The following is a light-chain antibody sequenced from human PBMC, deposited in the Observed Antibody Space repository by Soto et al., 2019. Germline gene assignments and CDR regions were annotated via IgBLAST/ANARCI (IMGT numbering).Light chain of an antibody. CDR2: DAS. CDR1: QTADKW. V-gene: IGKV1-5*01. CDR3: QQSNDYPYT. J-gene: IGKJ2*01. Sequence: DIQVTQSPSTLSASVGDRVIIACRASQTADKWVAWYQQKPGKAPNVLIYDASRLESGVPSRFSGSGSVTLFTLTISKLQPDDFATYYCQQSNDYPYTFGQGTKVEI.